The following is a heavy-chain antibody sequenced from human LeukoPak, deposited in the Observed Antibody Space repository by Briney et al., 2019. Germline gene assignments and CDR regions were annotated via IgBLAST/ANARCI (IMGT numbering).Heavy chain of an antibody. CDR3: ARDYGSGSPIDY. Sequence: GGSLRLSCAASGFTFSSYGMSWVRQAPGKGLEWVSAISGSGSSTYYADSVKGRFTISRDNSKNTLYLQMNSLRAEDTAVYYCARDYGSGSPIDYWGQGTLVTVSS. CDR1: GFTFSSYG. V-gene: IGHV3-23*01. D-gene: IGHD3-10*01. J-gene: IGHJ4*02. CDR2: ISGSGSST.